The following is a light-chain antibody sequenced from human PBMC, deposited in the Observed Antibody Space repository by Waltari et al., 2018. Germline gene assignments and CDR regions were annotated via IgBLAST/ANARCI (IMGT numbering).Light chain of an antibody. Sequence: DIQLTQAPSSLSASVGDRVTMTCRASQSITNYLSWYQHKLGEVPNLLVYVASTLVSGVSSRFNGSGSGTEFTLTSSSLPPEDLATYYCLQTYSTLMFSFGPGTKVDL. CDR1: QSITNY. CDR3: LQTYSTLMFS. J-gene: IGKJ3*01. V-gene: IGKV1-39*01. CDR2: VAS.